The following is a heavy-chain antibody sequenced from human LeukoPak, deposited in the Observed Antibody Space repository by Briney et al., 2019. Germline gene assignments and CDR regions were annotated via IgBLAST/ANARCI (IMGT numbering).Heavy chain of an antibody. CDR2: VNNDGSST. D-gene: IGHD5/OR15-5a*01. J-gene: IGHJ4*02. V-gene: IGHV3-74*03. Sequence: GGSLRLSCAASGFIFSNYWMHWVRQAPGKGLVWVSRVNNDGSSTTYADSVKGRSTISRDNAKNTLYLQMNSLRAEDTAVYYCAKGGLRVTDYWGQGTLVTVSS. CDR3: AKGGLRVTDY. CDR1: GFIFSNYW.